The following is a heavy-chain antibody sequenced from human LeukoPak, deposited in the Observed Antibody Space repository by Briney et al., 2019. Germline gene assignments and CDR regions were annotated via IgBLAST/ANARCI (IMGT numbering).Heavy chain of an antibody. CDR2: ISSSGSTI. CDR3: ARDRGYCSSTSCYRILYYYGMDV. D-gene: IGHD2-2*01. V-gene: IGHV3-11*01. CDR1: GFTFNDYY. J-gene: IGHJ6*02. Sequence: GGSLRLSCAASGFTFNDYYMSWIRQAPGKGLEWVSYISSSGSTIYYADSVKGRFTISRDNAKNSLYLQMNSLRAEDTAVYYCARDRGYCSSTSCYRILYYYGMDVWGQGTTVTVSS.